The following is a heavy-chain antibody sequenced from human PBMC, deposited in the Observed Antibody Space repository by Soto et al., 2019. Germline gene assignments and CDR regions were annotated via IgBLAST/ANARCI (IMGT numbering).Heavy chain of an antibody. V-gene: IGHV1-69*13. CDR2: IIPIFGTA. CDR3: ASDYSNYPAPLDY. D-gene: IGHD4-4*01. J-gene: IGHJ4*02. Sequence: SVKVSCKASGGTFSSYTISWVRQAPGQGLEWMGGIIPIFGTANYAQKFQGRVTITADESTSTAYMELSSLRSEDTAVYYCASDYSNYPAPLDYWGQGTLVTVSS. CDR1: GGTFSSYT.